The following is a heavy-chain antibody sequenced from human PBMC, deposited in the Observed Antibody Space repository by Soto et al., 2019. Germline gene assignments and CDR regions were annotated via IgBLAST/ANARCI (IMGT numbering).Heavy chain of an antibody. D-gene: IGHD3-10*01. J-gene: IGHJ4*02. V-gene: IGHV3-15*01. Sequence: EVQLVESGGGLVKPGGSLRLSCAASGFTFSNAWMSWVRQAPGKGLEWIGRIKSKTDGGTTDYAAPVKGRFTISRDESKSTLYLQMNSLKTEDAAVYYCTTDLAHVFLWFGDLGGQLDYWGQGTLVTVSS. CDR2: IKSKTDGGTT. CDR1: GFTFSNAW. CDR3: TTDLAHVFLWFGDLGGQLDY.